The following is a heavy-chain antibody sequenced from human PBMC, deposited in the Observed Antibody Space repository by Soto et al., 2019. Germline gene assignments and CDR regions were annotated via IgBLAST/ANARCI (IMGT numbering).Heavy chain of an antibody. CDR1: GYAFTTYG. J-gene: IGHJ4*02. D-gene: IGHD1-1*01. CDR2: ISAHNGNT. Sequence: QVHLVQSGAEVKKPGASVKVSCKGSGYAFTTYGITWVRQAPGQGLEWRGWISAHNGNTNYAQKLQGRVTVTRDTSTSTAYMELRSLRSDDTAVYYCARGRYGDYWGQGAVVTVSS. V-gene: IGHV1-18*01. CDR3: ARGRYGDY.